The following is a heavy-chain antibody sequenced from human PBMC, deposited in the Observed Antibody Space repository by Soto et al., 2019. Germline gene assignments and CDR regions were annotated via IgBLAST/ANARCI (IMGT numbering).Heavy chain of an antibody. CDR2: ISWNSGSI. J-gene: IGHJ4*02. D-gene: IGHD3-22*01. CDR3: AKDPSPYYYDSSGFLVH. CDR1: GFTFDDYA. Sequence: EVQLVESGGGLVQPGRSLRLSCAASGFTFDDYAMHWVRQAPGKGLEWVSGISWNSGSIGYADSVKGRFTISRDNAKNSLYLHMNSLRAEDTALYYCAKDPSPYYYDSSGFLVHWGQGTLVTVSS. V-gene: IGHV3-9*01.